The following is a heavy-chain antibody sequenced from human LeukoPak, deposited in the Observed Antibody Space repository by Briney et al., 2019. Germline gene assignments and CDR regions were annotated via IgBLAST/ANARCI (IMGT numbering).Heavy chain of an antibody. CDR2: ISATGGTT. J-gene: IGHJ4*02. Sequence: GGSLRLSCAASGFTFSSYGMSWVRQAPGKGLEWVSAISATGGTTYYADSVKGRFTISRDNSKNTLYLQMNSLRAEDTAVYYCAKNTQWLAQNYWGQGTLVTVSS. CDR3: AKNTQWLAQNY. V-gene: IGHV3-23*01. D-gene: IGHD6-19*01. CDR1: GFTFSSYG.